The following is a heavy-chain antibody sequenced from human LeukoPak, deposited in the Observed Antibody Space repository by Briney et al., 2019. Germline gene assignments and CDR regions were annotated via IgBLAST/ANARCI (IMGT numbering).Heavy chain of an antibody. CDR2: INHSGST. CDR3: ASGRPPLADLSIAAAGTLDY. J-gene: IGHJ4*02. Sequence: PSETLSLTCAVYGGSFSGYYWSWIRQPPGKGLDWIGEINHSGSTNYNPSLKSRVTISVDTSKNQFSLKLSSVTAADTAVYYCASGRPPLADLSIAAAGTLDYWGQGTLVTVSS. V-gene: IGHV4-34*01. CDR1: GGSFSGYY. D-gene: IGHD6-13*01.